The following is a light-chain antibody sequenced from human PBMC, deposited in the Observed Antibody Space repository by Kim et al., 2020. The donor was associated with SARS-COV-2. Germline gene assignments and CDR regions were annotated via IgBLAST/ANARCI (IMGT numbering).Light chain of an antibody. Sequence: EIVMTQSPATLSVYPGERATLSCRASQSVSSNLAWYQQKPGQAPRLLIYGASTRATGIPARFSGSGSGTDFTLTISSLQSEDFVVYYCQQYDNWPPYTFGQGTKLE. CDR3: QQYDNWPPYT. V-gene: IGKV3-15*01. J-gene: IGKJ2*01. CDR1: QSVSSN. CDR2: GAS.